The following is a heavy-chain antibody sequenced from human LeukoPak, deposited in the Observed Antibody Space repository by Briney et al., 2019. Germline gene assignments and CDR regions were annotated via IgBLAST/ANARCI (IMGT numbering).Heavy chain of an antibody. V-gene: IGHV3-30*18. D-gene: IGHD3-22*01. CDR1: GFNFSSYG. Sequence: PGGSLRLPCAASGFNFSSYGMHWVRQAPGKGLEWVAVISFDGSNKYYADSVKGRFTISRDNSKNTLYLQMNSLRAEDTAVYYCAKGYSSGYYSDAFDVWGQGTMVNVSS. CDR2: ISFDGSNK. CDR3: AKGYSSGYYSDAFDV. J-gene: IGHJ3*01.